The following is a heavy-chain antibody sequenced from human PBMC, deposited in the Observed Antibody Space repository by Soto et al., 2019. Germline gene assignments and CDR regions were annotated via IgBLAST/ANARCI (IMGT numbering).Heavy chain of an antibody. CDR3: AREWAGTWGGNTAFDI. CDR1: GFTFSSYS. V-gene: IGHV3-21*01. Sequence: GWSLRLSCAASGFTFSSYSMNLVRQAPGKGLEWGSSISSSSSYIYYADSVKGRFTISRDNAKNSLYLQMNSLRAEDTAVYYCAREWAGTWGGNTAFDIWGEGTMVTVS. CDR2: ISSSSSYI. D-gene: IGHD1-26*01. J-gene: IGHJ3*02.